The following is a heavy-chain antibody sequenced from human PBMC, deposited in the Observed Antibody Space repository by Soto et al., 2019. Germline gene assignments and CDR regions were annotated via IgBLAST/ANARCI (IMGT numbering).Heavy chain of an antibody. Sequence: ASVKVSCKTSGYTFTSYGISWVRQAPGQGLEWMGWISAYNGNTNYAQKLQDRVTMTTDTSTTTAYMELRSLRSDDTAVYYCAREGVRPYYYYGMDVWGQGTTVNVSS. CDR1: GYTFTSYG. CDR2: ISAYNGNT. J-gene: IGHJ6*01. CDR3: AREGVRPYYYYGMDV. D-gene: IGHD3-16*01. V-gene: IGHV1-18*01.